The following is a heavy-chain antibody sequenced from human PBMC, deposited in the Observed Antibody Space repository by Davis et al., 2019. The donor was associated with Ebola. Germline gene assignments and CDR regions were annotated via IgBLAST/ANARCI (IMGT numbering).Heavy chain of an antibody. D-gene: IGHD3-10*01. J-gene: IGHJ6*02. CDR3: ARVLLWFGELYYGMDV. CDR2: IYSGGST. CDR1: GFPFGTYA. V-gene: IGHV3-66*01. Sequence: GESLKISCVASGFPFGTYAVSWVRQAPGTGLEWVSVIYSGGSTYYADSVKGRFTISRDNSKNTLYLQMHSLRAEDTAVYYCARVLLWFGELYYGMDVWGQGTTVTVSS.